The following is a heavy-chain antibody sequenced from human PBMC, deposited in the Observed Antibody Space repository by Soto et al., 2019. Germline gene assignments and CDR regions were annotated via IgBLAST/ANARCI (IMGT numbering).Heavy chain of an antibody. V-gene: IGHV4-59*01. D-gene: IGHD7-27*01. CDR1: GFSITSYY. Sequence: SETLSLTCTVSGFSITSYYWNWFRQPPGRGLEWIGHISYSGTTNYNPSLRSRVTVSSDTSKNQFYLNLTSVAAADTAVYYCAKEHWGSFDFWGQGALVTVSS. J-gene: IGHJ4*02. CDR2: ISYSGTT. CDR3: AKEHWGSFDF.